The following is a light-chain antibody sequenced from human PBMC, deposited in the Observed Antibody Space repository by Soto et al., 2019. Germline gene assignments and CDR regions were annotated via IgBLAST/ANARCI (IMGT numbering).Light chain of an antibody. CDR1: QSVSSSY. CDR2: GAS. CDR3: QQYGSSPHT. Sequence: EIVLTQSPRTLSLSPGERATLSCRASQSVSSSYLAWYQQKPGQAPRLLIYGASSRATGIPYRFSGSGFGTDFTLTIIRLEPEDFAVYYCQQYGSSPHTFGQGTKLEIK. V-gene: IGKV3-20*01. J-gene: IGKJ2*01.